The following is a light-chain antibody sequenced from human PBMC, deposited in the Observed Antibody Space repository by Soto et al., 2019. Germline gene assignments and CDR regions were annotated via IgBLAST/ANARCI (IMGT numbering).Light chain of an antibody. J-gene: IGKJ4*01. CDR3: QQYNTWPLT. CDR1: QGVTTN. Sequence: EIVMTQSPATLSVSPGERATLSCRASQGVTTNLAWYHQKPGQAPRLLIYGASTSAAGIPARFSGSGSGTQFTLTISSLQSEDFSVYYCQQYNTWPLTFGGGTKVEIK. CDR2: GAS. V-gene: IGKV3-15*01.